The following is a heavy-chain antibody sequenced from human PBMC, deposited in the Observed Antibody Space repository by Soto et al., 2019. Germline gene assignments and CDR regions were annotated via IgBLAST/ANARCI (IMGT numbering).Heavy chain of an antibody. V-gene: IGHV4-31*03. Sequence: QVRLEESGPGLVKPSETLSLICSVSGGSVNNANYFWNWIRHHPENGLEWIGYIYYSGSTRYNPSFKTRATLSIDTSKNQFSLRLSSVTVADTDVYFCARDADYGGSRGGMDVWGRGTTVTVSS. CDR1: GGSVNNANYF. D-gene: IGHD4-17*01. CDR2: IYYSGST. CDR3: ARDADYGGSRGGMDV. J-gene: IGHJ6*02.